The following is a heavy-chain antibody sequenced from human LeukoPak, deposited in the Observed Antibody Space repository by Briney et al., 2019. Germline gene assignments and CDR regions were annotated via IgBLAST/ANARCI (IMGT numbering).Heavy chain of an antibody. Sequence: PVKVSCKASGGTFSSYAISWVRQAPGQGLEWMGGIIPIFGTANYAQKFQGRVTITTDESASTAYMELSSLRSEDTAVYYCASASPRYREIWFGESPPNYYYYMDVWGKGTTVTVSS. D-gene: IGHD3-10*01. V-gene: IGHV1-69*05. CDR2: IIPIFGTA. CDR3: ASASPRYREIWFGESPPNYYYYMDV. CDR1: GGTFSSYA. J-gene: IGHJ6*03.